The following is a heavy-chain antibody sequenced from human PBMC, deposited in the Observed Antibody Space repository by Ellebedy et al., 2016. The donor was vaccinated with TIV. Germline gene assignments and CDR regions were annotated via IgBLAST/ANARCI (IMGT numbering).Heavy chain of an antibody. V-gene: IGHV4-39*07. J-gene: IGHJ6*02. D-gene: IGHD6-19*01. CDR1: GGSISSYY. CDR2: IYYSGST. Sequence: SETLSLXCTVSGGSISSYYWGWIRQPPGKGLEWIGSIYYSGSTYYNPSLKSRVTISVDTSKNQFSLKLSSVTAADTAVYYCARVGALIAVAGTKVYYYYGMDVWGQGTTVTVSS. CDR3: ARVGALIAVAGTKVYYYYGMDV.